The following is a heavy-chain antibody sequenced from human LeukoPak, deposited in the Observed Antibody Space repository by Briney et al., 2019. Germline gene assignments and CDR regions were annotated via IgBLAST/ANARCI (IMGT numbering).Heavy chain of an antibody. J-gene: IGHJ6*02. V-gene: IGHV4-59*01. CDR3: ARSITMVDYYYYGMDV. CDR2: IYYSGST. Sequence: ETLSLTCTVSGGSISSYYWSWIRQPPGKGLEWIGYIYYSGSTNYNPSLKSRVTISVDTSKNQFSLKLSSVTAADTAVYYCARSITMVDYYYYGMDVWGQGTTVTVSS. D-gene: IGHD3-10*01. CDR1: GGSISSYY.